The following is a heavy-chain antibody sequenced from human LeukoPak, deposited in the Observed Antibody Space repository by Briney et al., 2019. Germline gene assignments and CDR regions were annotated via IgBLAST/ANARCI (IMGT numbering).Heavy chain of an antibody. CDR3: ARARDYYDSSGQERGYYFDY. CDR1: GGSISSGGYY. Sequence: SETLSLTCTVSGGSISSGGYYWSWFRQHPGKGLEWIGYIYYSGSTYYNPSLKSRVTISVDTSKNQFSLKLSSVTAADTAVYYSARARDYYDSSGQERGYYFDYWGQGTLVTVSS. D-gene: IGHD3-22*01. CDR2: IYYSGST. V-gene: IGHV4-31*03. J-gene: IGHJ4*02.